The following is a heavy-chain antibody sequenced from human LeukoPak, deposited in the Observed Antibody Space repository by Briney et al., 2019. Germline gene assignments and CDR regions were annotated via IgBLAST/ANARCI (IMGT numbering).Heavy chain of an antibody. V-gene: IGHV3-74*01. Sequence: GGSLRLSCAASGFTLSNYWMHWVRQAPGKGLVWVSRMNSDGSSRTYADSVKGRFTISRDNAKNTLYLQMNSLRAEDTAVYYCARDGVHYYDSSGYRGRYFDYWGQGTLVTVSS. D-gene: IGHD3-22*01. CDR2: MNSDGSSR. CDR3: ARDGVHYYDSSGYRGRYFDY. J-gene: IGHJ4*02. CDR1: GFTLSNYW.